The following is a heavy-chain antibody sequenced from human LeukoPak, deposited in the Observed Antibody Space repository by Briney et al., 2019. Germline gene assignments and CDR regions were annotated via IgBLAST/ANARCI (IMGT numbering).Heavy chain of an antibody. CDR2: ISYDGSNK. CDR1: GFTFSSYA. V-gene: IGHV3-30-3*01. J-gene: IGHJ3*02. Sequence: GRSLRLSCAASGFTFSSYAMHWVRQAPGKGLEWVAVISYDGSNKYYADSVKGRFTISRDNSKNTLYLQMNSLRAEDTAVYYCARGLSDYGGNSVFAFGIWGQGTMVTVSS. CDR3: ARGLSDYGGNSVFAFGI. D-gene: IGHD4-23*01.